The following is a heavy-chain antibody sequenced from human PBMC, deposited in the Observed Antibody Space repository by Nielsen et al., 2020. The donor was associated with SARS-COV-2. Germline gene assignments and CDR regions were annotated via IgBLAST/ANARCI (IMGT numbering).Heavy chain of an antibody. Sequence: SETLSLTCAISGDSFSSISAAWSWIRQSPSRGLEWLGRTYYRSKWYIHYAESVKSRITINPDTSKNQFSLQLNSVTPEDTAVYFCAGGLLTGDAFDIWGQGAMVTVSS. D-gene: IGHD7-27*01. V-gene: IGHV6-1*01. J-gene: IGHJ3*02. CDR1: GDSFSSISAA. CDR3: AGGLLTGDAFDI. CDR2: TYYRSKWYI.